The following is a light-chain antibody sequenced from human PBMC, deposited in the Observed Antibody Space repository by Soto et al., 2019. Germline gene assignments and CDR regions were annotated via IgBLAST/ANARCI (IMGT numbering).Light chain of an antibody. CDR1: SSHDGGYNY. Sequence: LSQPGPISQSPGQTITTTCTGTSSHDGGYNYGSWYQQHPGKAPTLMIYDVSNRPSGVSNRCSGSKSGNTASLTLSRLQAGDEADYYCSSYSSSSPPVVFGGGTKSPS. CDR3: SSYSSSSPPVV. J-gene: IGLJ2*01. V-gene: IGLV2-14*01. CDR2: DVS.